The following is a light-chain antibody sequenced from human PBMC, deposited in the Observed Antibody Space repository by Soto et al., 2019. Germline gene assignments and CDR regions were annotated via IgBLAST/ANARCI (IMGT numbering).Light chain of an antibody. J-gene: IGLJ2*01. CDR2: VNSDGSH. CDR1: SGHSTYA. CDR3: QTWGTGIRVV. V-gene: IGLV4-69*01. Sequence: QPVLTQSPSVSASLGASVKLTCTLSSGHSTYAITWHQQQPEKGPRYLMKVNSDGSHSKGDGIPDHFSGSSSGAERYLTISSLQSEDEADYYCQTWGTGIRVVFGGGTKVTVL.